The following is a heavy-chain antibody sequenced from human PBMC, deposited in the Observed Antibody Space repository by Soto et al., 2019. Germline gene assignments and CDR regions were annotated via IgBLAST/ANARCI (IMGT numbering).Heavy chain of an antibody. V-gene: IGHV2-5*04. CDR2: IYWDDDD. J-gene: IGHJ4*02. D-gene: IGHD2-15*01. CDR1: GFSLTADGVG. CDR3: VRQDSRGRYFDY. Sequence: QITLKESGPTLVKPTQTLTLTCSVSGFSLTADGVGVGWVRQPPGKALEWLTLIYWDDDDRYSRSLMSSPTITRDTSRNQVVLKMTNVNPVYTGTYYCVRQDSRGRYFDYWGQGILVTVSS.